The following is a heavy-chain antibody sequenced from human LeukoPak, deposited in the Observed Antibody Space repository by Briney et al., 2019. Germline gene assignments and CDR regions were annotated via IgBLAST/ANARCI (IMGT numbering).Heavy chain of an antibody. CDR3: ARGLITIFGVVLYYFDY. V-gene: IGHV1-69*05. D-gene: IGHD3-3*01. CDR1: GGSINNYA. CDR2: IIPNINTA. J-gene: IGHJ4*02. Sequence: GASVKVSCKASGGSINNYAISWLRQAPGQGFEWMGGIIPNINTADYAQEFQGRVTITRDTSASTAYMELSSLRSEDMAVYYCARGLITIFGVVLYYFDYWGQGTLVTVSS.